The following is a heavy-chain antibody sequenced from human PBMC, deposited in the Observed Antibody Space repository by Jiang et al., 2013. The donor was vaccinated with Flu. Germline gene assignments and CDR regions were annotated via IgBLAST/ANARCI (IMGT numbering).Heavy chain of an antibody. Sequence: TLSLTCTVSSGSISSYYWSWIRXPPRKGLEWIGYFSYSGSTNYNPSLKSRVTISVDTSKNQFSLKLNSVTAADTAVYYCARARSTSWYRVMEYWGQGTLVTVSS. V-gene: IGHV4-59*01. J-gene: IGHJ4*02. CDR2: FSYSGST. CDR3: ARARSTSWYRVMEY. D-gene: IGHD6-13*01. CDR1: SGSISSYY.